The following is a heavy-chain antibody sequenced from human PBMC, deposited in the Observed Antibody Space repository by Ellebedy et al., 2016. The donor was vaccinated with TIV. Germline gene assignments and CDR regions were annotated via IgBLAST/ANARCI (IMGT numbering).Heavy chain of an antibody. CDR2: ISPNGGGT. J-gene: IGHJ4*02. D-gene: IGHD1-26*01. Sequence: AASVKVSCKASGYTFTDYRLDWVRQAPGLGLEWMGWISPNGGGTHYAQKFQGRVPMTGDTSISTAYLELSRLTSDDTAVYYCARDYWGSYEYWGQGTLVTVSS. CDR3: ARDYWGSYEY. CDR1: GYTFTDYR. V-gene: IGHV1-2*02.